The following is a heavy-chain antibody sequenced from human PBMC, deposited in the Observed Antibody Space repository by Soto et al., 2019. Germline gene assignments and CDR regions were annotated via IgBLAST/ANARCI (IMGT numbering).Heavy chain of an antibody. D-gene: IGHD5-18*01. CDR3: AREDQTYGYDY. CDR2: INHSGST. Sequence: SGTLSLTCAVYGGSFSGYYWSWIRQPPGKGLEWIGEINHSGSTNYNPSLKSRVTISVDTSKNQFSLKLSSVTAADTAVYYCAREDQTYGYDYWGQGTLVTVDS. J-gene: IGHJ4*02. V-gene: IGHV4-34*01. CDR1: GGSFSGYY.